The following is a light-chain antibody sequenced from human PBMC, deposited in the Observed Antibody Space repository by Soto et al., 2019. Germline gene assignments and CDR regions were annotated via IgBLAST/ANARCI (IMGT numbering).Light chain of an antibody. CDR2: AAS. CDR3: QQSYRTPT. J-gene: IGKJ1*01. V-gene: IGKV1-39*01. CDR1: QSISSY. Sequence: DIQMTQSPSSLSASVGDRVTITCRASQSISSYLNWYQQKPGKAPKLLIYAASSLQSGVPSRFSGSGSGTDFTLTISSLQPEDFATYYCQQSYRTPTFGQGTNVEIK.